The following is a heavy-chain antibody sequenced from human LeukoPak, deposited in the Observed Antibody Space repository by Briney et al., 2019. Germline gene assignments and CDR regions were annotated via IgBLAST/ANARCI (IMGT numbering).Heavy chain of an antibody. Sequence: PGGSLRLSCAASGFTVSSNYMSWVRQAPGKGLEWVSVIYSGGGTYYADSVKGRFSISRDNSKNTLYLQMNSLRAEDTAVYYCARGGGVLVAATFDYWGQGTLVTVSS. J-gene: IGHJ4*02. V-gene: IGHV3-53*01. CDR3: ARGGGVLVAATFDY. D-gene: IGHD2-15*01. CDR2: IYSGGGT. CDR1: GFTVSSNY.